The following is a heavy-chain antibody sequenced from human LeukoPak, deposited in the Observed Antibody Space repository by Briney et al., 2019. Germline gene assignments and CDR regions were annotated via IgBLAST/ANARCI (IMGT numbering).Heavy chain of an antibody. Sequence: SETLSLTCIVSGGSISSYFWSWIRQPPGKGLEWIGHISYSGSTNYNPSLKSRVTISVETSKNQFSLKLTSVTAADTAVYYCARDWGPGYGGYDGWGQGTLVTVSS. CDR1: GGSISSYF. D-gene: IGHD5-12*01. V-gene: IGHV4-59*01. CDR2: ISYSGST. CDR3: ARDWGPGYGGYDG. J-gene: IGHJ4*02.